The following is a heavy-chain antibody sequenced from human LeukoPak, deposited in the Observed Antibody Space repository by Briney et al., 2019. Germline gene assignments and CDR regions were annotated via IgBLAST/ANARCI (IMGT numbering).Heavy chain of an antibody. J-gene: IGHJ4*02. Sequence: ASVKVSCKASGYTFTGYYMHWLRQAPGQGLEWMGWINPNSGGTNYAQNFQGRVTMTRDTSTSTVYMELSSLRSEDTAVYYCARSVVRGVVYFDYWGQGTLVTVSS. D-gene: IGHD3-10*01. CDR1: GYTFTGYY. V-gene: IGHV1-2*02. CDR3: ARSVVRGVVYFDY. CDR2: INPNSGGT.